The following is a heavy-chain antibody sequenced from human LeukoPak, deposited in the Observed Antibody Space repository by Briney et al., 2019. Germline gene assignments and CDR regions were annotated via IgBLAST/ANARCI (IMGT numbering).Heavy chain of an antibody. J-gene: IGHJ4*02. D-gene: IGHD2-21*02. V-gene: IGHV4-39*01. CDR1: GGSISSSSYY. Sequence: SETLSLTCTVSGGSISSSSYYWGWIRQPPGKGLEWIGSIYYSGSTYYNPSLKSRVTISVDTSKNQFSLKLSSVTAADTAVYYCARHGGVVVVTAIPDYWGQGTLVTVSS. CDR3: ARHGGVVVVTAIPDY. CDR2: IYYSGST.